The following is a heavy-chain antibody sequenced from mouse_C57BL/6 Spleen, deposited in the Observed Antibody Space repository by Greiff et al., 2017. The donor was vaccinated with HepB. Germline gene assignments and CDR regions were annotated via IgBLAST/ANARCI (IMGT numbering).Heavy chain of an antibody. CDR1: GYSITSGYY. J-gene: IGHJ3*01. D-gene: IGHD4-1*01. CDR2: ISYDGSN. Sequence: ESGPGLVKPSQSLSLTCSVTGYSITSGYYWNWIRQFPGNKLEWMGYISYDGSNNYNPSLKNRISITRDTSKNQFFLKLNSVTTEDTATYYCARRETGPFAYWGQGTLVTVSA. CDR3: ARRETGPFAY. V-gene: IGHV3-6*01.